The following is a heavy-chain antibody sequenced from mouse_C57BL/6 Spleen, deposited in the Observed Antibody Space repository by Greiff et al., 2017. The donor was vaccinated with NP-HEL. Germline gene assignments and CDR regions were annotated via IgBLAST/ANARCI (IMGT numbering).Heavy chain of an antibody. D-gene: IGHD1-2*01. Sequence: QVQLQQPGAELVKPGASVTLSCKASGYTFTSYWMHWVKQRPGRGLEWIGRIDPNSGGTKYNEKFKGKATLTVDKPSSTAYMQLRSLTSEDAAVYYCARNYDGGAYWGQGTLVTVSA. CDR1: GYTFTSYW. CDR2: IDPNSGGT. J-gene: IGHJ3*01. V-gene: IGHV1-72*01. CDR3: ARNYDGGAY.